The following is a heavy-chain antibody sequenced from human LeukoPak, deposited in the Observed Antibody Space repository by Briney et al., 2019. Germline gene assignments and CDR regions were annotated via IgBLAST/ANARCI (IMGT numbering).Heavy chain of an antibody. Sequence: GGSLRLSCAASGFTFDDNTMHWVRHTPGRGLEWVSFITWKSHRTHYADSVRGRFTVSRDNSKDSMHLEMNSLKTEDTGLYHCASEVGYRSLGYLGQGTLVTVSS. CDR3: ASEVGYRSLGY. V-gene: IGHV3-43*01. J-gene: IGHJ4*02. D-gene: IGHD3-3*01. CDR1: GFTFDDNT. CDR2: ITWKSHRT.